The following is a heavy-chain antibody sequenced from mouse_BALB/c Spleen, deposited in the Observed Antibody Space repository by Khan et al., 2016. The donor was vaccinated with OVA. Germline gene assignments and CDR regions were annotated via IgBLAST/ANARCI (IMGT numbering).Heavy chain of an antibody. V-gene: IGHV1S137*01. D-gene: IGHD2-3*01. Sequence: VQLQESGPELVRPGVSVKISCKGSGYTFTDYAMYWVKQSHAKSLEWIGLISTYSGNTNYNQKFWGKATMTVAKSSSTASMELARLTSEDSAIYSCARPAYDGSDDYWGQGTTLTVSS. CDR3: ARPAYDGSDDY. CDR1: GYTFTDYA. J-gene: IGHJ2*01. CDR2: ISTYSGNT.